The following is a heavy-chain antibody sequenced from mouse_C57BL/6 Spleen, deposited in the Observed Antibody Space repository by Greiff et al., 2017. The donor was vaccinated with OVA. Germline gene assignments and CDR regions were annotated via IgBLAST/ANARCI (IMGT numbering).Heavy chain of an antibody. Sequence: QVQLQQSGAELMKPGASVKLSCKATGYTFTGYWIEWVKQRPGHGLEWIGEILPGSGSTNYNEKFKGKATFTADTSSNTAYMQLSSLTTEDSAIYYSARAPIYYGNLLYAMDYWGQGTSVTVSS. V-gene: IGHV1-9*01. CDR3: ARAPIYYGNLLYAMDY. J-gene: IGHJ4*01. D-gene: IGHD2-1*01. CDR2: ILPGSGST. CDR1: GYTFTGYW.